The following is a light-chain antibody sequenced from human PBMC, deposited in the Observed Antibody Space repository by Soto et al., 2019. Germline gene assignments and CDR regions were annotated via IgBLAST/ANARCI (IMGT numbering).Light chain of an antibody. CDR1: ESISSY. Sequence: QVTQSPSSLSASIGDIVTITCRASESISSYLNWYQQKPGKAPNLLIYDASSLQSGVPSRFSGSGSGTDFTLTVSSLQPEDFAIYFCQQSYSTPWTFGQGTKVDI. CDR2: DAS. V-gene: IGKV1-39*01. J-gene: IGKJ1*01. CDR3: QQSYSTPWT.